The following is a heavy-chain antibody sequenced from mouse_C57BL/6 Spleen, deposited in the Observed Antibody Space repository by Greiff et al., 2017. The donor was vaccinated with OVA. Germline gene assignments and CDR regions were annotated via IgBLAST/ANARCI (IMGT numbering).Heavy chain of an antibody. J-gene: IGHJ4*01. CDR3: TRSPRYAMDY. CDR2: IYPGNSDN. CDR1: GYTFTSYW. Sequence: VQLQQSGTVLARPGASVKMSCTTSGYTFTSYWMHWVKQRPGQGLEWIGAIYPGNSDNSSNQKFKGKDKLTAVTSASAAYMELSSLTNEDSAVYYCTRSPRYAMDYWGQGTSVTVSS. V-gene: IGHV1-5*01.